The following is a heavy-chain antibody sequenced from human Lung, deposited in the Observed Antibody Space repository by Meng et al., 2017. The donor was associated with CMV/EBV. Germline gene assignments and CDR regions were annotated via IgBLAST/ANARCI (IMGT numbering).Heavy chain of an antibody. CDR3: ARGGFTYDFWSGYDFDY. CDR2: INHSGST. Sequence: SXTLSLTCAVYGGSFSGYYWSWIRQPPGKGLEWIGEINHSGSTNYNPSLKSRVTISVDTSKNQFSLKLSSVTAADTAVYYCARGGFTYDFWSGYDFDYWGPGTXVTVSS. CDR1: GGSFSGYY. J-gene: IGHJ4*02. V-gene: IGHV4-34*01. D-gene: IGHD3-3*01.